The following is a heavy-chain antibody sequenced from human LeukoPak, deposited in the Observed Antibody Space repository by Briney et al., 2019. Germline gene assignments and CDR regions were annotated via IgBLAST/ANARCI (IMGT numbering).Heavy chain of an antibody. CDR3: ARDLFGELPDAFDI. J-gene: IGHJ3*02. Sequence: SETLSLTCTVSGGSISSYYWSWIRRPPGKGLEWIGYIYYSGSTNYNPSLKSRVTISVDTSKNQFSLKLSSVTAADTAVYYCARDLFGELPDAFDIWGQGTMVTVSS. CDR1: GGSISSYY. D-gene: IGHD3-10*02. V-gene: IGHV4-59*01. CDR2: IYYSGST.